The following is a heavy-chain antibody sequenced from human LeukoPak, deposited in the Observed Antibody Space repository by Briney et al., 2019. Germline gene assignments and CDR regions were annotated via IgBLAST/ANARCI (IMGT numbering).Heavy chain of an antibody. J-gene: IGHJ4*02. CDR1: GGSISSGDYY. V-gene: IGHV4-30-4*01. D-gene: IGHD3-22*01. CDR3: ARDPAPDYYDGSGYYVDY. CDR2: IYCSGST. Sequence: PSETLSLTCTVSGGSISSGDYYWSWIRQPPGKGLEWIGYIYCSGSTYYNPSLKSRVTISVDTSKNQFSLKLSSVTAADTAVYYCARDPAPDYYDGSGYYVDYWGQGTLVTVSS.